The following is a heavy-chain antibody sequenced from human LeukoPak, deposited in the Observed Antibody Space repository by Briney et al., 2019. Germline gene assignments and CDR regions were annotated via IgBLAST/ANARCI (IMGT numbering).Heavy chain of an antibody. J-gene: IGHJ4*02. V-gene: IGHV3-69-1*01. CDR1: GFSVSEYY. CDR3: ARGLHLDSSGSLYY. CDR2: ITRENWI. Sequence: PGGSLRLSCAASGFSVSEYYVTWVRQAPGKELEWISYITRENWIYYSDSVKGRFTISREHAKNSVYLEMNSLRVDDTAVYYCARGLHLDSSGSLYYWGQGTQVTVSS. D-gene: IGHD3-22*01.